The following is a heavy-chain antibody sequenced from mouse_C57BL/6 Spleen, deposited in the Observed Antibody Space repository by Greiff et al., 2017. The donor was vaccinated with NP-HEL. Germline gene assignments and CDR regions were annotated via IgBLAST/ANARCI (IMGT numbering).Heavy chain of an antibody. J-gene: IGHJ4*01. V-gene: IGHV1-54*01. CDR1: GYAFTNYL. D-gene: IGHD4-1*01. Sequence: VQLVESGAELVRPGTSVKVSCKASGYAFTNYLIEWVKQRPGQGLEWIGVINPGSGGTNYNEKFKSKATLTVDTSSSTAYMQLSSLTSEDSAVYYCARCWDAMDYWGQGTSVTVSS. CDR3: ARCWDAMDY. CDR2: INPGSGGT.